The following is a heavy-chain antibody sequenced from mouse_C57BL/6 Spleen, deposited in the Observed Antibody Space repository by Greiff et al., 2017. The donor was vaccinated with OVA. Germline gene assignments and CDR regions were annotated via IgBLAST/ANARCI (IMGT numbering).Heavy chain of an antibody. Sequence: VQLQQPGAELVMPGASVKLSCKASGYTFTSYWMHWVKQRPGQGLEWIGEIDPSDSYTNYNQKFKGKSTLTVDKSSSTAYMQLSSLTSEDSAVYYCAKGIGDYFDYWGQGTTLTVSS. CDR1: GYTFTSYW. V-gene: IGHV1-69*01. CDR3: AKGIGDYFDY. D-gene: IGHD2-14*01. CDR2: IDPSDSYT. J-gene: IGHJ2*01.